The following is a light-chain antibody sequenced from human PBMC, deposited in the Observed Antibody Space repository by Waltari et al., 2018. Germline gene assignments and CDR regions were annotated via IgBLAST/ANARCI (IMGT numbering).Light chain of an antibody. Sequence: EIVMTQSPATLSVSPGERATLSCRASQSVSSNLDWYQQKPGQSPRLLIYGASTRATGIAARFSCSGSGTEFTLTISSLQSEDFALYYCQQYNDWPRTFGQGTKVEI. J-gene: IGKJ1*01. CDR2: GAS. CDR1: QSVSSN. V-gene: IGKV3-15*01. CDR3: QQYNDWPRT.